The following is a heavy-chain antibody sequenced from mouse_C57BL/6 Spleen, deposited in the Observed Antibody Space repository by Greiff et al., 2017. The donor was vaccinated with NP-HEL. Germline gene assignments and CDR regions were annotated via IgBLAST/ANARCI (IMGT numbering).Heavy chain of an antibody. D-gene: IGHD2-5*01. CDR1: GYTFTSYW. Sequence: VQLQQPGAELVKPGASVKLSCKASGYTFTSYWMQWVKQRPGQGLEWIGEIDPSDSYTNYNQKFKGKATLTVDTSSSTAYMQLSSLTSEDSAVYYCARGSNYVDWYFDVWGTGTTVTVSS. V-gene: IGHV1-50*01. J-gene: IGHJ1*03. CDR2: IDPSDSYT. CDR3: ARGSNYVDWYFDV.